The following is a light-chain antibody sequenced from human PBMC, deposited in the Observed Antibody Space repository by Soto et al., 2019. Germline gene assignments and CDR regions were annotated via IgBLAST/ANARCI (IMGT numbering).Light chain of an antibody. CDR2: LNSDGSH. CDR1: RGHSSYA. CDR3: QTWGTGIQGV. V-gene: IGLV4-69*01. J-gene: IGLJ2*01. Sequence: QSVLTQSPSASASLGASVKLTCTLSRGHSSYAIAWHQQQPEKGPRYLMKLNSDGSHSKGDGIPDRFSGSSSGAERYLTISSLQSEDEADYYCQTWGTGIQGVFGGGTKLTVL.